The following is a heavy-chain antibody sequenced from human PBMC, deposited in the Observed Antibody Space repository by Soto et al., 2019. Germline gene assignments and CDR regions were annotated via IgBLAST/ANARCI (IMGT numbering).Heavy chain of an antibody. CDR2: VAYDGRSK. Sequence: QVQLVESGGGVVQPGRSLRLSCAASGFTFSDYAMHWVRQAPGKGLEWVAVVAYDGRSKYYADSVKGRFTISRDKSRTTVYLHMNSLRDEDTAMYYCARDDILVIPGGSYNYVMGVWGHGTTGTVSS. J-gene: IGHJ6*02. CDR3: ARDDILVIPGGSYNYVMGV. V-gene: IGHV3-30*04. D-gene: IGHD2-2*01. CDR1: GFTFSDYA.